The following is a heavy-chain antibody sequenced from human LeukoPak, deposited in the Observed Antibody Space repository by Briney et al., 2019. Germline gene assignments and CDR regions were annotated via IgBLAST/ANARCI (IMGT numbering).Heavy chain of an antibody. CDR3: ARLFTGIVIIPAAIHYYGMDV. CDR2: INHSGST. CDR1: GGSFSGYY. V-gene: IGHV4-34*01. Sequence: SETLSLTCAVYGGSFSGYYWSWIRQPPGKGLEWIGEINHSGSTNYNPSLKSRVTISVDTSKNQFSLKVSSVTAADTAVYYCARLFTGIVIIPAAIHYYGMDVWGQGTTVTVSS. D-gene: IGHD2-2*01. J-gene: IGHJ6*02.